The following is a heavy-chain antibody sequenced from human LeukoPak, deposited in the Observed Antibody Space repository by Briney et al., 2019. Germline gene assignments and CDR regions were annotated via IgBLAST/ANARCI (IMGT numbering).Heavy chain of an antibody. CDR2: IYYSGST. D-gene: IGHD3-10*01. J-gene: IGHJ4*02. Sequence: PSETLSLTCTVSGGSISSYYWSWIRQPPGKGLEWIGYIYYSGSTNYNPSLKSRVTISVDTSKNQFSLKLSSVTAADTAVYYCARERAWTGSHPFDYWGQGTLVTVSS. V-gene: IGHV4-59*01. CDR1: GGSISSYY. CDR3: ARERAWTGSHPFDY.